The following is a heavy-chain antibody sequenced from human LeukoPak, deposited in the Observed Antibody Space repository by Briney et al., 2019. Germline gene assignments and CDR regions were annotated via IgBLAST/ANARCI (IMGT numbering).Heavy chain of an antibody. CDR1: GGSISSSIYY. V-gene: IGHV4-39*07. CDR3: ARDGTSTFGGVIVNYFDY. Sequence: SETLSLTCTVSGGSISSSIYYWGWIRQPPGKGLEWIGSIYYSGSTYYNPSLKSRVTISVDTSKNQFSLKLSSVTAADTAVYYCARDGTSTFGGVIVNYFDYWGQGTLVTVSS. J-gene: IGHJ4*02. D-gene: IGHD3-16*02. CDR2: IYYSGST.